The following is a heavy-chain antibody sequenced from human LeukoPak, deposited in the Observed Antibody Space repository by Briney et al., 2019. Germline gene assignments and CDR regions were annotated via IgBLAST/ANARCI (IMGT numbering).Heavy chain of an antibody. V-gene: IGHV1-69*04. D-gene: IGHD3/OR15-3a*01. CDR3: AGDRTGQYFDF. J-gene: IGHJ4*02. CDR1: GGTFSNNA. CDR2: IIPILDLT. Sequence: SVKVSCKASGGTFSNNAINWVRQAPGQGLEWMGRIIPILDLTNYAEKFQDRVTITADKSTNAAYMELSSLRSEDTAVYYCAGDRTGQYFDFWGQGTLLTVSS.